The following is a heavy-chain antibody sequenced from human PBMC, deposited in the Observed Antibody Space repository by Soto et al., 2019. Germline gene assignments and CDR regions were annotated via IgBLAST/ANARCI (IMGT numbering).Heavy chain of an antibody. J-gene: IGHJ3*02. CDR2: ISSSSSYI. D-gene: IGHD2-8*02. CDR1: GFTFSSYS. CDR3: ARAPTLVGAFDI. Sequence: LRLSCAASGFTFSSYSMNWVRQAPGKGLEWVSSISSSSSYIYYADSVKGRFTISRDNAKNSLYLQMNSLRAEDTAVYYCARAPTLVGAFDIWGQGTMVTVSS. V-gene: IGHV3-21*01.